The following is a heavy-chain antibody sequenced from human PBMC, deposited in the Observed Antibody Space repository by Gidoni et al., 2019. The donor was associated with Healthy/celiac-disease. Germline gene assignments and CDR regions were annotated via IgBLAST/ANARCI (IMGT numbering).Heavy chain of an antibody. CDR1: GCPIRNGGYH. V-gene: IGHV4-31*03. CDR2: IYYSGST. D-gene: IGHD4-17*01. J-gene: IGHJ3*02. Sequence: QVQLQESGPGLVKPSPTLSLTFTVSGCPIRNGGYHWSWIRQHPGKGLEWIGYIYYSGSTYYNPSLKSRVTISVDTSKNQFSLKLSSVTAADTAVYYCAREGTTVTKGNAFDIWGQGTMVTVSS. CDR3: AREGTTVTKGNAFDI.